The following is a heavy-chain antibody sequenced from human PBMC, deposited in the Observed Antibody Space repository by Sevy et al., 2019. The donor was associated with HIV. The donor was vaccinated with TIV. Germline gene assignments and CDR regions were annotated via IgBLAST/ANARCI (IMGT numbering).Heavy chain of an antibody. J-gene: IGHJ4*02. V-gene: IGHV3-11*06. CDR2: ISSSSTYT. D-gene: IGHD3-3*01. CDR1: GFTFSDYY. Sequence: GGSLRLSCAASGFTFSDYYMSWIRQAPGKGLEWVSYISSSSTYTNYADSVKGRFTISRDNAKNSLYLQMNSLRAEDTALYYCARGAGGITIFGVVTKPPTYRGQGTLVTISS. CDR3: ARGAGGITIFGVVTKPPTY.